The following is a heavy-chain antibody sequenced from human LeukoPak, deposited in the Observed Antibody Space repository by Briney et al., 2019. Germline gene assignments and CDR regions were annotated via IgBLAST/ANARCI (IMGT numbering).Heavy chain of an antibody. D-gene: IGHD3-16*02. CDR3: STVRVNDYVWETYRYSYFEY. J-gene: IGHJ4*02. V-gene: IGHV3-15*01. CDR2: IKSKTDGATR. Sequence: PGGSLRLSCAASGFTFTDYAMHWVRQAPGKGLEWVGRIKSKTDGATRDYAAPVKGRFTMSRDISENTLYLQMDSLKTEDTAVYYCSTVRVNDYVWETYRYSYFEYWGQGTLVTVSS. CDR1: GFTFTDYA.